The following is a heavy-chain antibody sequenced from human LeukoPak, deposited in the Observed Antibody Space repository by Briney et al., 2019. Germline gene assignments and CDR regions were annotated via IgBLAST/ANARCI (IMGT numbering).Heavy chain of an antibody. CDR2: ISSSSSYI. D-gene: IGHD6-13*01. J-gene: IGHJ4*02. CDR1: GFTFSSYA. Sequence: GGSLRLSCAASGFTFSSYAMSWVRQAPGKGLEWVSSISSSSSYIYYADSVKGRFTISRDNAKNSLYLQMNSLRAEDTAVYYCAREGSYSSSWYYFDYWGQGTLVTVSS. V-gene: IGHV3-21*01. CDR3: AREGSYSSSWYYFDY.